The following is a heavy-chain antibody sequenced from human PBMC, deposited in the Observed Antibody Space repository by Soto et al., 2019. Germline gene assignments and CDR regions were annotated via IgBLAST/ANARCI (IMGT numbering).Heavy chain of an antibody. Sequence: EVQLVESGGGLVQPGRSLRLSCAASGFTFDDYAMHWVRQAPGKGLEGVSGISWNSGSIGYADSVKGRFTISRDNAKNSLYLQMNSLRAEDTALYYCAKDRSYDFWSGCFDYWGQGTLVTVSS. J-gene: IGHJ4*02. CDR3: AKDRSYDFWSGCFDY. CDR2: ISWNSGSI. CDR1: GFTFDDYA. V-gene: IGHV3-9*01. D-gene: IGHD3-3*01.